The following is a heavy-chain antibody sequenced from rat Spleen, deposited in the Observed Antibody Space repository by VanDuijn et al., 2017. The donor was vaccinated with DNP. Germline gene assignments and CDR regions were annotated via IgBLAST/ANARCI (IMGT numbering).Heavy chain of an antibody. D-gene: IGHD1-5*01. CDR2: ITSDGASA. CDR1: GFTFSTYW. J-gene: IGHJ3*01. CDR3: PIDKYNSPFAY. V-gene: IGHV5-58*01. Sequence: EVQLVETGGGLVQPGRSLKLSCVASGFTFSTYWMYWIRQAPKRGLEWVATITSDGASAYYRDSVKGRFIVSRDHAKTTLYLQMDSLRSEDTANYYCPIDKYNSPFAYWGHGTLVTVSS.